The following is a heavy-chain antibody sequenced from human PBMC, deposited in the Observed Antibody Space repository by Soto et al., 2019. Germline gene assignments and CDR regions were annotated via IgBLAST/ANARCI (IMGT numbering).Heavy chain of an antibody. Sequence: EVQLVETGGGLIQPGGSLRLSCAASGFTVSSNYMSWVRQAPGKGLELVSVIYSGGSTYYADSVKGRFTIYRVNSKNTLYLQMNSLRAEDTDVYYCARDGQRDFWSGYSDYYVMDVGGQGTTVTVSS. D-gene: IGHD3-3*01. CDR2: IYSGGST. CDR1: GFTVSSNY. CDR3: ARDGQRDFWSGYSDYYVMDV. J-gene: IGHJ6*02. V-gene: IGHV3-53*02.